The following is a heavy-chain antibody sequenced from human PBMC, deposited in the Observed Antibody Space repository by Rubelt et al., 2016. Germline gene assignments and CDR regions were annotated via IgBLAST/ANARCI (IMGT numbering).Heavy chain of an antibody. CDR1: GGSISSYY. Sequence: QVQLQESGPGLVKPSETLSLTCTVSGGSISSYYWSWIRQPPGKGLEWIGYIYYSGSTNYNPSLKSRVTISVDTSEIQFSLKLSSVTAADTAVYYCAASAVSRSAFDSGGQGTMVTVSS. J-gene: IGHJ3*02. CDR3: AASAVSRSAFDS. V-gene: IGHV4-59*12. D-gene: IGHD2-8*01. CDR2: IYYSGST.